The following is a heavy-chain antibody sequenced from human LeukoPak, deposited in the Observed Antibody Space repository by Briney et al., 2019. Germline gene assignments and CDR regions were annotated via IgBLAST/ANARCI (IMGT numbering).Heavy chain of an antibody. CDR1: GGSMSGYY. CDR3: AKDAVAPGEDYFDP. J-gene: IGHJ5*02. V-gene: IGHV4-59*01. Sequence: SETLSFTCTVSGGSMSGYYWSWIRQTPGGGPQWIGYFYYTGLTRSNPSLESRVTIAGDTSKNQFSLSLTSMTAADTALYYCAKDAVAPGEDYFDPWGPGILVTVSS. D-gene: IGHD7-27*01. CDR2: FYYTGLT.